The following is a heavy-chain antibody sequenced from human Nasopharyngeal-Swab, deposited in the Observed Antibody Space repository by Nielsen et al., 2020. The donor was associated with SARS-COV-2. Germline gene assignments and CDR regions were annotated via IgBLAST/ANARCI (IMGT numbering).Heavy chain of an antibody. CDR3: ARERTDGYNVSFDPYNWFDP. J-gene: IGHJ5*02. Sequence: WSRQRPGKGLEWIGYIYYSGSTNYNPSLKRRVTISVDTSKNQFSLKLSSVTAADTAVYYCARERTDGYNVSFDPYNWFDPWGQGTLVTVSS. V-gene: IGHV4-59*01. D-gene: IGHD5-24*01. CDR2: IYYSGST.